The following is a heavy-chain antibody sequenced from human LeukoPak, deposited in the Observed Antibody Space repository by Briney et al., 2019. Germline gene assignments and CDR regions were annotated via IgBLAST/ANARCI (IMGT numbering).Heavy chain of an antibody. CDR1: GGSFSGYY. CDR3: ARVVVVATYLDY. V-gene: IGHV4-34*01. CDR2: INHSGST. D-gene: IGHD3-22*01. Sequence: SETLSLTCAVYGGSFSGYYWSWIRQPPGKGLEWIGEINHSGSTNYNPSLKSRVTISVDTSKNQFSLKLSSVTAADTAVYYCARVVVVATYLDYWGQGTLVTVSS. J-gene: IGHJ4*02.